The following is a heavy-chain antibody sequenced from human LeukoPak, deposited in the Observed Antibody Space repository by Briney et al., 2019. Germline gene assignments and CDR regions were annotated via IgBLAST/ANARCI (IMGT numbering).Heavy chain of an antibody. D-gene: IGHD3-10*01. CDR3: ARGLITMVRGVINLDAFDI. V-gene: IGHV4-61*02. CDR1: VGSISSGSYY. CDR2: IYTSASS. Sequence: TLPLTSTSSVGSISSGSYYCRWIRRPAVKGLAWICRIYTSASSNYTPSLQIPITIAVDTSTNHLQLNLLSVTAADTAVYYCARGLITMVRGVINLDAFDIWGQGTMVTVSS. J-gene: IGHJ3*02.